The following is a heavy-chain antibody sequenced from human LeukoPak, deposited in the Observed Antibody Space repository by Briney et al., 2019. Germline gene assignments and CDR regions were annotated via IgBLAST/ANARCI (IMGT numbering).Heavy chain of an antibody. V-gene: IGHV4-31*03. CDR2: IYYSGSP. CDR3: ARARCSSTSCYGMAGYGMDV. J-gene: IGHJ6*02. D-gene: IGHD2-2*01. CDR1: GGSISSGGYY. Sequence: SQTLSLTCTVSGGSISSGGYYWSWIRQHPGKGLEWIGYIYYSGSPCDNPSLKSRVTISVDTSKNQFSLKLSSVTAADTAVYYCARARCSSTSCYGMAGYGMDVWGQGTTVTASS.